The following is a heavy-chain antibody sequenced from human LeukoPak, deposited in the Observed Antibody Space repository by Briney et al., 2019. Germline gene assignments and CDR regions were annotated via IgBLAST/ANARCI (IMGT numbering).Heavy chain of an antibody. V-gene: IGHV3-23*01. CDR3: ASSRVYGYHDY. CDR2: ITGGGEST. Sequence: GRSLRLSCTASGFTFSSYPMYWVRQAPGKGLEWVSAITGGGESTYYAESMKGRFTLSRDNSKNTLYLQMNSLRAEDTAVYYCASSRVYGYHDYWGQGTLVTVSS. D-gene: IGHD5-18*01. CDR1: GFTFSSYP. J-gene: IGHJ4*02.